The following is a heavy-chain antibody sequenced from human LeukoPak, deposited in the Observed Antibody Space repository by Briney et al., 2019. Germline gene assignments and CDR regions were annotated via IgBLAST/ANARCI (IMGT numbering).Heavy chain of an antibody. CDR1: GGSISGSSYY. D-gene: IGHD6-13*01. V-gene: IGHV4-39*01. J-gene: IGHJ4*02. Sequence: SETLSLTCTVSGGSISGSSYYWGWIRQPPGKGLEWIGSIYYSGSTYYNPSLKSRVTISVDTSKNQFSLKLSSVTAADTAVYYCASSSWLLFDYWGQGTLVTVSS. CDR3: ASSSWLLFDY. CDR2: IYYSGST.